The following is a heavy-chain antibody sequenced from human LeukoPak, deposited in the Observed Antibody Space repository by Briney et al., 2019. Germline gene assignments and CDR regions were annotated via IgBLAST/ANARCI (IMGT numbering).Heavy chain of an antibody. D-gene: IGHD3-22*01. CDR1: GYTFTSYY. Sequence: GASVKVSCKASGYTFTSYYMHWVRQAPGQGLEWVGSINPDSGDTNYAQNFQGRVTMTRDTSFSTAYMDLSRLTSDDTAVYYCARGRVDRTGYDYFDCRGQGTLVTVSS. CDR3: ARGRVDRTGYDYFDC. CDR2: INPDSGDT. J-gene: IGHJ4*02. V-gene: IGHV1-2*02.